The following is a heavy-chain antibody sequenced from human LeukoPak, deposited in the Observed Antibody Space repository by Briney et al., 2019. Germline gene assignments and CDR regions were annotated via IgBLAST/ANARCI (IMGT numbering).Heavy chain of an antibody. J-gene: IGHJ4*02. V-gene: IGHV3-23*01. Sequence: GGSLRLSCAASGSTFSSYAMSWVRQAPGKGLEWVSAISGSGGSTYYADSVKGRFTISRDNSKNTLYLQMNSLRAEDTAVYYCASLASKARLVDYWGQGTLVTVSS. CDR2: ISGSGGST. D-gene: IGHD6-6*01. CDR3: ASLASKARLVDY. CDR1: GSTFSSYA.